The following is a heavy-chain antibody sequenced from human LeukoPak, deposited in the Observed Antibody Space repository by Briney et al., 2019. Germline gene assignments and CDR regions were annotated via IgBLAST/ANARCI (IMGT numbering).Heavy chain of an antibody. Sequence: ASVKVSCKASGHTFTGYYVYWVRQSPGQGLEWMGWMNPNVGGANFPQKFQGRVTVTSDPAISAAYMELRRLRSDDTAVYYCARGVCGESLDSWGQGTLVTVS. CDR2: MNPNVGGA. CDR1: GHTFTGYY. CDR3: ARGVCGESLDS. J-gene: IGHJ4*02. V-gene: IGHV1-2*02. D-gene: IGHD3-10*02.